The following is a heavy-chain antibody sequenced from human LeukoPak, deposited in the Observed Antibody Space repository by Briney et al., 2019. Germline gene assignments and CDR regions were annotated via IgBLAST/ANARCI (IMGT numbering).Heavy chain of an antibody. D-gene: IGHD1-1*01. CDR2: IYSGGST. V-gene: IGHV3-53*01. J-gene: IGHJ4*02. CDR1: GFTVSSNY. CDR3: ARGFSGTPELY. Sequence: GGSLRLSCAASGFTVSSNYMSWVRQAPGKGLEWVSVIYSGGSTYYADSVKGRFTISRDNSKNTLYLQMNSLRVEDTAVYYCARGFSGTPELYWGQGTLVTVSS.